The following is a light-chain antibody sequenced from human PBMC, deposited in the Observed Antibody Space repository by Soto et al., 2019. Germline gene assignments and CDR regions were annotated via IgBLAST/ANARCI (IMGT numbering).Light chain of an antibody. CDR1: SSDVGSYNL. Sequence: QSALTQPASVSGSPGQSITISCTGTSSDVGSYNLVSWYQQHPGKAHKLMISEVSNRPSGVSNPFSGSKSGNTASLTISGLQAEEEADYDCSSYTGASPLLVFGGGTKLTVL. J-gene: IGLJ3*02. CDR2: EVS. CDR3: SSYTGASPLLV. V-gene: IGLV2-14*02.